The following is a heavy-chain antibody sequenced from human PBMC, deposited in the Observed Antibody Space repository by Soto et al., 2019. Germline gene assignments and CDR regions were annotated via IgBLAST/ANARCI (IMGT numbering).Heavy chain of an antibody. CDR1: GFSLTTSGVG. Sequence: QITLKESGPTLVKPTQTLTLTCTFSGFSLTTSGVGVGWIRQPPGKALEWLALIYWDDDKRYRPSLKSGLTITKDTSKNQVVLTMTNMDPVDTATYYCAHRRRDNSNGYGGNFDYWGQGTLVTVSS. CDR3: AHRRRDNSNGYGGNFDY. J-gene: IGHJ4*02. CDR2: IYWDDDK. D-gene: IGHD6-13*01. V-gene: IGHV2-5*02.